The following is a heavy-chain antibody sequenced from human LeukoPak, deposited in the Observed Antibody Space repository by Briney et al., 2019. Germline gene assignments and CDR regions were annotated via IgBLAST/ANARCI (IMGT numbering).Heavy chain of an antibody. D-gene: IGHD1-26*01. V-gene: IGHV1-2*02. CDR1: GYTFTGYY. CDR3: ARVAELRVSEGAFDI. J-gene: IGHJ3*02. CDR2: INPNSGGT. Sequence: VASVKVSCKASGYTFTGYYMHWVRQAPGQGLEWMGWINPNSGGTNYAQKFQGRVTMTRDTSISTAYMELSRLRSDDTAVYYCARVAELRVSEGAFDIWGQGTMVTVSS.